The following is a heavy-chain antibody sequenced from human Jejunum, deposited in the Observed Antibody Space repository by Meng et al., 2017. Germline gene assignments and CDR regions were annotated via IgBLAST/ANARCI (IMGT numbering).Heavy chain of an antibody. Sequence: GGSLRLSCAASGFTVSSLYMSWVRQAPGKGLEWLSVIYSGGNTAYADSVKGRFTISRDNSKSTLYLQLNSLRDEDTAVYYCARERYDSPFYWGQGTLVTVSS. D-gene: IGHD3-22*01. J-gene: IGHJ4*02. CDR1: GFTVSSLY. CDR3: ARERYDSPFY. V-gene: IGHV3-66*02. CDR2: IYSGGNT.